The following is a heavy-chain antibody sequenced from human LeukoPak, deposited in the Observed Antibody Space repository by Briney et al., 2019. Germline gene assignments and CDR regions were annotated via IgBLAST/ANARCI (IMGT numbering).Heavy chain of an antibody. CDR2: IDSSGKTT. J-gene: IGHJ4*02. CDR3: AKVAAWTCFES. V-gene: IGHV3-23*05. CDR1: GITFSSSA. D-gene: IGHD3/OR15-3a*01. Sequence: GSLRLSCAASGITFSSSAMSWVRQAPGKGLEWVSFIDSSGKTTYYADSVKGRFAISRDNSKNTLYLQLTSLRVDDTAVYYCAKVAAWTCFESWGQGTLVTVSS.